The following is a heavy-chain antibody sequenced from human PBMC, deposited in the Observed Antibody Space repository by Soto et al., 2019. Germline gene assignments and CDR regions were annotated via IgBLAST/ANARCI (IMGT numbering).Heavy chain of an antibody. CDR1: GFTFSSYS. CDR3: ARDNYGDYLLGY. V-gene: IGHV3-48*01. CDR2: ISSSTNTI. Sequence: EVQLVASGGGLVQPGGSLRLSCAASGFTFSSYSMNWVRQAPGKGLEWVSYISSSTNTIYYADSVKGRFTISRDNANNSLYLQMNYLRAEDTAVYYCARDNYGDYLLGYWGQGTLVTVSS. J-gene: IGHJ4*02. D-gene: IGHD4-17*01.